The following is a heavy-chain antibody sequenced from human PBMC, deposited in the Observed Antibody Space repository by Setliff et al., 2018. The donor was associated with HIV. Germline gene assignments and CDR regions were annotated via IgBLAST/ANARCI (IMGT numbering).Heavy chain of an antibody. Sequence: ASETLSLTCAASGYSINSGFSRAWIRQPPGQGPQWIGSIYQSGSIYYNPSLQSRVTISVDSSKNQFSLNLFSVTAADTAVYYCARDSGYSFGFNYFDYWGQGTLVTVSS. V-gene: IGHV4-38-2*02. CDR1: GYSINSGFS. J-gene: IGHJ4*02. D-gene: IGHD5-18*01. CDR2: IYQSGSI. CDR3: ARDSGYSFGFNYFDY.